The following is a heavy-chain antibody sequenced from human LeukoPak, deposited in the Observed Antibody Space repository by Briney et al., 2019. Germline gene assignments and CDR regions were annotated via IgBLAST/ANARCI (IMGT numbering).Heavy chain of an antibody. CDR3: ARGRVSSSTWYSTYYYFFYMDF. V-gene: IGHV4-61*03. CDR2: VDHTGST. Sequence: SETLSLTCTVSGGSISSSTYYWGWIRQPPVKGLEWIGYVDHTGSTKFNPSLNGRVSISRDTSNNFFSLRLRSVTAADTAVYFCARGRVSSSTWYSTYYYFFYMDFWGKGTTVTVSS. J-gene: IGHJ6*03. D-gene: IGHD4-11*01. CDR1: GGSISSSTYY.